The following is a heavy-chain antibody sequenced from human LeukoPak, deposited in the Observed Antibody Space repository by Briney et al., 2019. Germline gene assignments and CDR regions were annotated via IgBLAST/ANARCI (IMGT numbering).Heavy chain of an antibody. V-gene: IGHV4-34*01. CDR1: GGSFSGYY. CDR3: ARAPLDYRGASCRPRHFQH. CDR2: INHSGST. J-gene: IGHJ1*01. D-gene: IGHD2-15*01. Sequence: SETLSLTGAVYGGSFSGYYWSWIRQPPGKGLEWIGEINHSGSTNYNPSLKSRVTISVDTSKNQFSLKLSSVTAADTAVYYCARAPLDYRGASCRPRHFQHWGEGTLVTVSS.